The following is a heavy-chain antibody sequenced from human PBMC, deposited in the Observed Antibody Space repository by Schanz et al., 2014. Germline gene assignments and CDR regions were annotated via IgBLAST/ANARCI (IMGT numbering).Heavy chain of an antibody. CDR2: IMPLRGIG. D-gene: IGHD6-19*01. J-gene: IGHJ6*02. CDR3: TGLRQADPNGFDV. CDR1: GDTFSKYN. Sequence: QVQLVQSGPEVKKPGSSVKVSCQAFGDTFSKYNIMWVRQVPGQGLEWLGRIMPLRGIGNNAWKFQDRLTITADKSMNITYMELSSRGTEDTAVYYCTGLRQADPNGFDVWGQGTTVTVS. V-gene: IGHV1-69*02.